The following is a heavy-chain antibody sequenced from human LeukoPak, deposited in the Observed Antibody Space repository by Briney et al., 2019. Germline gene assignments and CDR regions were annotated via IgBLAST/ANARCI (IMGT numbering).Heavy chain of an antibody. J-gene: IGHJ4*02. CDR3: ARLKVRGDTYPTNSFGESYYFDY. CDR1: EYNYPNYW. CDR2: IYPGVSSP. Sequence: GESLKISCQVSEYNYPNYWVGWVRQMPGKGLEWMGIIYPGVSSPYYSPSFQGQVTISADKSISTAYLQWSSLKASDTAMYYCARLKVRGDTYPTNSFGESYYFDYWGQGTLVTVSS. D-gene: IGHD3-10*01. V-gene: IGHV5-51*01.